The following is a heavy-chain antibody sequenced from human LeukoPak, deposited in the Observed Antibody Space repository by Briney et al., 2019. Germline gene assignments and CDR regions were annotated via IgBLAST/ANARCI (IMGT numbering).Heavy chain of an antibody. CDR2: INHSGST. CDR3: ARGADYDYVWGSYRQYYYYYYMDV. J-gene: IGHJ6*03. CDR1: GYSISSGYY. V-gene: IGHV4-38-2*01. Sequence: SETLSLXCAVSGYSISSGYYWGWIRQPPGKGLEWIGEINHSGSTNYNPSLKSRVTISVDTSKNQFSLKLSSVTAADTAVYYCARGADYDYVWGSYRQYYYYYYMDVWGKGTTVTVSS. D-gene: IGHD3-16*02.